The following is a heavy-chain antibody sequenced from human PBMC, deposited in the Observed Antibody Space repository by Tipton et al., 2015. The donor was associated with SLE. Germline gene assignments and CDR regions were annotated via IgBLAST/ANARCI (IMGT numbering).Heavy chain of an antibody. D-gene: IGHD2-8*01. J-gene: IGHJ4*02. V-gene: IGHV4-34*01. Sequence: TLSLTCAVYGGPFSGFYWSWVRQPPGKGLEWIGEITHTGSTNYNPSLKSRVTMSVDTSKNQLSLKLRSVTASDTAVYFCARRGVWSRSYIDYWGQGALVTVSS. CDR3: ARRGVWSRSYIDY. CDR1: GGPFSGFY. CDR2: ITHTGST.